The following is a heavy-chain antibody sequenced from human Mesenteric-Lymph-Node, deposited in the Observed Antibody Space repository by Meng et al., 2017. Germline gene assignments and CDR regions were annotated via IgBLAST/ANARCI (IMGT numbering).Heavy chain of an antibody. CDR3: ARHQNGGTYPLDY. D-gene: IGHD3-16*02. Sequence: VQLQEPGPGLVQPSETLSLTCAGSGGSISTYYWSWIRQPPGKGLEWIGNNYYSGSTNYNPSLASRVTISVDSSKNQFSLKLSSVTAADTAVYYCARHQNGGTYPLDYWGQGTLVTVSS. CDR1: GGSISTYY. J-gene: IGHJ4*02. CDR2: NYYSGST. V-gene: IGHV4-59*08.